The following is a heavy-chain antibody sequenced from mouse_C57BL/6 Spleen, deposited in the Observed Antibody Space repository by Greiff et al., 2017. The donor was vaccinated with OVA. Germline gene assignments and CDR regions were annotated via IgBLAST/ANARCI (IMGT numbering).Heavy chain of an antibody. Sequence: EVQVVESEGGLVQPGSSMKLSCTASGFTFSDYYMAWVRQVPEKGLEWVANINYDGSSTYYLDSLKSRFIISRDNAKNILYLQMSSLKSEDTATYYCARDIDYYGSHYFDYWGQGTTLTVSS. CDR2: INYDGSST. CDR1: GFTFSDYY. CDR3: ARDIDYYGSHYFDY. V-gene: IGHV5-16*01. J-gene: IGHJ2*01. D-gene: IGHD1-1*01.